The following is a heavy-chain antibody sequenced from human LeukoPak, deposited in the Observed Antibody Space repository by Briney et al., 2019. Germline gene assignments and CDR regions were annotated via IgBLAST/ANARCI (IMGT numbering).Heavy chain of an antibody. J-gene: IGHJ4*02. CDR3: ATSPRRGLGGDY. Sequence: GGSLRLSCAASGFTFSSYAMHWVRQAPGKGLEWVAVISYDGSNKYYADSVKGRFTISRDNSKNTLYLQMNSLRAEDTAVYYCATSPRRGLGGDYWGQGTLVTVSS. D-gene: IGHD6-19*01. V-gene: IGHV3-30*04. CDR2: ISYDGSNK. CDR1: GFTFSSYA.